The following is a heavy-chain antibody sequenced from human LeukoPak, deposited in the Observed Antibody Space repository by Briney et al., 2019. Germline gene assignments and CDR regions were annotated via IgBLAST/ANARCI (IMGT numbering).Heavy chain of an antibody. CDR2: IIPILGIA. Sequence: SVKVSCKASGYTFTGYYMHWVRQAPGQGLEWMGRIIPILGIANYAQKFQGRVTITADKSTSTAYMELSSLRSEDTAVYYCARGGYYDYVWGSYRFDYWGQGTLVTVSS. D-gene: IGHD3-16*02. J-gene: IGHJ4*02. CDR1: GYTFTGYY. V-gene: IGHV1-69*04. CDR3: ARGGYYDYVWGSYRFDY.